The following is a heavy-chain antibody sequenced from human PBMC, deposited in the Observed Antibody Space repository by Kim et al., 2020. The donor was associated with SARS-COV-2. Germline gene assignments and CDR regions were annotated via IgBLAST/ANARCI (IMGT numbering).Heavy chain of an antibody. CDR1: GGSVSSGSYY. CDR2: IYYSGST. D-gene: IGHD6-13*01. CDR3: ARVPPLGSSSWVYYYYGMDV. Sequence: SETLSLTCTVSGGSVSSGSYYWSWIRQPPGKGLEWIGYIYYSGSTNYNPSLKSRVTISVDTSKNQFSLKLSSVTAADTAVYYCARVPPLGSSSWVYYYYGMDVWGQGTTVTVSS. J-gene: IGHJ6*02. V-gene: IGHV4-61*01.